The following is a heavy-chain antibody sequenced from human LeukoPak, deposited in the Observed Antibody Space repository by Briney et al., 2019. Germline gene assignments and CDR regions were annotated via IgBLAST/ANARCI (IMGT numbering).Heavy chain of an antibody. CDR2: INPSGGST. Sequence: ASVKVSCKASGYTFTSYYMHWVRQAPGQGLEWMGIINPSGGSTSYAQKFQGRVTMTRDMSASTVYMELSSLRSEDTAVYYCARALTSPNWFDPWGQGTLVTVSS. V-gene: IGHV1-46*01. D-gene: IGHD3-16*01. CDR1: GYTFTSYY. J-gene: IGHJ5*02. CDR3: ARALTSPNWFDP.